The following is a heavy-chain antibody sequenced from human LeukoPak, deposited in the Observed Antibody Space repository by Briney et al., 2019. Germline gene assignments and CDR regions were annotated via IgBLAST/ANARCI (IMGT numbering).Heavy chain of an antibody. CDR1: GFPLSSYA. V-gene: IGHV3-23*01. J-gene: IGHJ4*02. Sequence: GGSLRLSCAASGFPLSSYAMSWVRQAPGKGLEWVSATSSSDAGTYYADSLKGRFTISRDNAKNSLYLQMNSLRAEDTAAYYCARDRALFYDVLTGYCDYWGQGTLVTVSS. CDR2: TSSSDAGT. D-gene: IGHD3-9*01. CDR3: ARDRALFYDVLTGYCDY.